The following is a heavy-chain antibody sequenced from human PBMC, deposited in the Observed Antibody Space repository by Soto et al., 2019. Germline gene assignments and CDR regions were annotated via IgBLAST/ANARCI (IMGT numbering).Heavy chain of an antibody. CDR1: GFTFDDYA. J-gene: IGHJ5*02. CDR3: AKEGSSGYYGNNWFDP. CDR2: ISWNSGSI. Sequence: EVQLVESGGGLVQPGRSLRLSCAASGFTFDDYAMHWVRQAPGKGLEWVSGISWNSGSIGYADSVKGRFTISRDNAKNSLYLQMNSLRAEDTALYYCAKEGSSGYYGNNWFDPWGQGTLVTVSS. D-gene: IGHD3-22*01. V-gene: IGHV3-9*01.